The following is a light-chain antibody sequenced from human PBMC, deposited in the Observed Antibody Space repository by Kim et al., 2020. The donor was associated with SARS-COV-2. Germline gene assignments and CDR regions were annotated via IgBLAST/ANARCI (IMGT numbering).Light chain of an antibody. J-gene: IGLJ1*01. CDR3: AAWDDSLRV. CDR2: SNN. V-gene: IGLV1-44*01. CDR1: SSNIGSNT. Sequence: QSVLTQPPSASGTPGQRVTISCSGSSSNIGSNTVNWYQQLPGTAPTLLIYSNNQRPSGGPDRFSGSKSGTSASLAISGLQSEDEADYYCAAWDDSLRVFGTGTKVTVL.